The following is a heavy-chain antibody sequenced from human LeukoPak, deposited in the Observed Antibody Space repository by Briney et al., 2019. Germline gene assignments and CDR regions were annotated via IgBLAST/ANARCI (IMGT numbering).Heavy chain of an antibody. CDR1: GFSLSTSGMR. CDR3: ARIYSSGWYDY. D-gene: IGHD6-19*01. Sequence: SGPALLKPTRTLTLTCTFSGFSLSTSGMRVSWIRQPPGKALEWLSLIDWDDDKFYNTSLKTRLTISKDTSKNQVVLTMTNMDPVDTATYYCARIYSSGWYDYWGQGTLVTVSS. CDR2: IDWDDDK. J-gene: IGHJ4*02. V-gene: IGHV2-70*04.